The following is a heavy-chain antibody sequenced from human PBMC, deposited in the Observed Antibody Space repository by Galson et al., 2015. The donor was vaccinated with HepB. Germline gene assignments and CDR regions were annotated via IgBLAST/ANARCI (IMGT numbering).Heavy chain of an antibody. Sequence: QSGAEVKKPGEFLKISCKGSGYSFTSYWIGWVRQMPGKGLEWMGIIYPGDSDTRYSPSLQGQVTISADKSISTAYLQWSSLKASDTAMYYCARRGGTLWSRGERRAFDIWGQGTMVTVSS. V-gene: IGHV5-51*01. CDR1: GYSFTSYW. CDR3: ARRGGTLWSRGERRAFDI. J-gene: IGHJ3*02. CDR2: IYPGDSDT. D-gene: IGHD3-3*01.